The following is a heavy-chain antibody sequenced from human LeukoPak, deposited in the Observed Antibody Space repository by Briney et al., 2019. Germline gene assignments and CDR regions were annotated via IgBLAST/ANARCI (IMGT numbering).Heavy chain of an antibody. CDR1: GFTLSDYW. CDR2: INGDGSAT. V-gene: IGHV3-74*01. CDR3: SRGGRDGSGCVDC. J-gene: IGHJ4*02. D-gene: IGHD6-25*01. Sequence: GRSLSLSCAASGFTLSDYWMQWVRQTPGKGLVYVSRINGDGSATFYADSPKGRVTVSRDSAKHTLHLQVDRLRAENRGVFLLSRGGRDGSGCVDCWGQEGLVTVSS.